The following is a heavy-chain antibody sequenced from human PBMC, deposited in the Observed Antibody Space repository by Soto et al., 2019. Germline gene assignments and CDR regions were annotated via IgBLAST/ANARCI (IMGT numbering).Heavy chain of an antibody. D-gene: IGHD3-10*01. V-gene: IGHV1-18*01. CDR1: GYTFTAYD. J-gene: IGHJ6*02. CDR3: ARAGAAPYYYYGLDV. CDR2: IRAYNGDT. Sequence: GASVKVSCKTSGYTFTAYDIYWVRQAPGQGLEWMGWIRAYNGDTNYAQKFPTRVTMTTDKSTDTAYMDLRSLTSDDTAIYYCARAGAAPYYYYGLDVWGQGTTVTVSS.